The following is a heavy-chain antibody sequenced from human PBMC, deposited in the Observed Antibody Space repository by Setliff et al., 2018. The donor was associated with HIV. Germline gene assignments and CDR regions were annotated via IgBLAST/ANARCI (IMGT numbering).Heavy chain of an antibody. V-gene: IGHV3-23*01. CDR3: AKVGSTGWYYFDY. J-gene: IGHJ4*01. Sequence: PGGSLRLSCTGSGFIFGDYATSWVRQAPGKGLEWVSGISGSGSNTYYADSVKGRFTISRDNSKNAVYLQMNSLRAEDTAIYYCAKVGSTGWYYFDYWGHGTLVTVSS. CDR1: GFIFGDYA. CDR2: ISGSGSNT. D-gene: IGHD6-13*01.